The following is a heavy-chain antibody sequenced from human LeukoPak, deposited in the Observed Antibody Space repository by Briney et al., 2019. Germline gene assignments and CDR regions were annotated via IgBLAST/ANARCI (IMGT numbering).Heavy chain of an antibody. V-gene: IGHV1-18*01. CDR3: ARFDPLLPYYYGMDV. D-gene: IGHD2-21*01. Sequence: ASVKLSCKVSGYTFTIYGIRWARHAPGQGREGRGCISAYNGNTNYAQKPQGRVTMTTDTSTSTAYRELRSLRSDDAAVYYSARFDPLLPYYYGMDVWGQGTTVTVSS. J-gene: IGHJ6*02. CDR1: GYTFTIYG. CDR2: ISAYNGNT.